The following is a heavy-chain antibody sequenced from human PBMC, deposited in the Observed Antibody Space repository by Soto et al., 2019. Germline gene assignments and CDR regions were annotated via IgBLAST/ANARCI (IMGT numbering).Heavy chain of an antibody. CDR2: IDTTNII. CDR3: ARXXDGAGVVFDY. Sequence: EVQLVESGGGLVQPGGSLRLSCAASGFTFSTYKMNWVRQAPGKGLEWISYIDTTNIIYQTDSVKGRFTISRDNAKNSLYLQMNSLRAEXTAVYYXARXXDGAGVVFDYWGQGTLVTVSS. CDR1: GFTFSTYK. V-gene: IGHV3-48*01. J-gene: IGHJ4*02. D-gene: IGHD3-10*01.